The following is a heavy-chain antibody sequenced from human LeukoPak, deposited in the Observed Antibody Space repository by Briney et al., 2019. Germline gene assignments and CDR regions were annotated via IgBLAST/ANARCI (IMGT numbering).Heavy chain of an antibody. J-gene: IGHJ6*03. CDR3: ARDASGYYDSSGYFPYYYYYMDV. V-gene: IGHV3-7*01. D-gene: IGHD3-22*01. Sequence: HPGGSLRLSCAASGFTFSSYWMSWVRQAPGKGLEWVANIKQDGSEKYYVDSVKGRFTISRDNAKNSLYLQMNSLRAEDTAVYYCARDASGYYDSSGYFPYYYYYMDVWGKGTTVTVSS. CDR2: IKQDGSEK. CDR1: GFTFSSYW.